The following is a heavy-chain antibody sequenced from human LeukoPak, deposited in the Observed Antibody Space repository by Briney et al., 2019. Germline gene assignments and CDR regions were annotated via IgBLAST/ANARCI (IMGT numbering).Heavy chain of an antibody. J-gene: IGHJ5*02. CDR3: ARAGHYDSWSGYYRGASNWFDP. CDR1: GVSIISSTYY. D-gene: IGHD3-3*01. CDR2: IYYSGST. V-gene: IGHV4-61*01. Sequence: SETLSLTCTVSGVSIISSTYYWSWIRQPPGKGLEWIGYIYYSGSTNYNPSLKSRVTISVDTSKNQFSLKLSSVTAADSAVYYCARAGHYDSWSGYYRGASNWFDPWGQGTLVTVSS.